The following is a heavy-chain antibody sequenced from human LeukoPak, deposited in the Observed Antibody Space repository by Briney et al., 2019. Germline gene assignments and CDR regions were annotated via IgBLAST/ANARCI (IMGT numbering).Heavy chain of an antibody. V-gene: IGHV4-39*01. CDR3: ARPWGGSYAFFDD. D-gene: IGHD1-26*01. CDR2: VYNTGNT. Sequence: SETLSLTCTVSGGSISSSSSYWGWVRQPPGKGLEWIVSVYNTGNTYYSPSLKSRVTISADTSKNKFSLRLSSVTAADTAFYYCARPWGGSYAFFDDWGQGILVTVSS. J-gene: IGHJ4*02. CDR1: GGSISSSSSY.